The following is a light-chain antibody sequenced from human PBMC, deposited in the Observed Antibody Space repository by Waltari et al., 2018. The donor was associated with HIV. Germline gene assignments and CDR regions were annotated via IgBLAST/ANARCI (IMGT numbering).Light chain of an antibody. CDR3: AAWDDRLHGWV. J-gene: IGLJ3*02. CDR1: SSNIETNT. Sequence: QSVLTQSPSASGTPGQRVTIFCSGTSSNIETNTLNWYQHIPGTAPTLLIYSDNQRPSGVPARFSASKSGTSGSLAISGLQSGDEAAYYCAAWDDRLHGWVFGGGTKLTVL. CDR2: SDN. V-gene: IGLV1-44*01.